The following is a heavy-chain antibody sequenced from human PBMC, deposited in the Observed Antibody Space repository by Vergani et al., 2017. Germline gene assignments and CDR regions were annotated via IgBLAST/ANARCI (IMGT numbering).Heavy chain of an antibody. CDR1: GYTLTELS. J-gene: IGHJ3*02. CDR2: FDPEDGET. CDR3: ATGDEGPPFSGSYFAFDI. D-gene: IGHD3-10*01. V-gene: IGHV1-24*01. Sequence: QVQLVQSGAEVKKPGASVKVSCKVSGYTLTELSMHWVRQAPGKGLEWMGGFDPEDGETIYAQKFQGRVTMTEDTSTDKAYMELSSLRSEDTAVYYCATGDEGPPFSGSYFAFDIWGQGTMVTVSS.